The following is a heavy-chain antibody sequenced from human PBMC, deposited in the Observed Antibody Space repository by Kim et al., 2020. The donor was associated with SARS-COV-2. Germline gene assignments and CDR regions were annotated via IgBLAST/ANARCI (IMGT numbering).Heavy chain of an antibody. CDR2: FDPEDGET. CDR3: ATVRPYSSGWNIRPKKYYFDY. D-gene: IGHD6-19*01. V-gene: IGHV1-24*01. Sequence: ASVKVSCKVSGYTLTELSMHWVRQAPGKGLEWMGGFDPEDGETIYAQKFQGRVTMTEDTSTDTAYMELSSLRSEDTAVYYCATVRPYSSGWNIRPKKYYFDYWGQGTLVTVSS. J-gene: IGHJ4*02. CDR1: GYTLTELS.